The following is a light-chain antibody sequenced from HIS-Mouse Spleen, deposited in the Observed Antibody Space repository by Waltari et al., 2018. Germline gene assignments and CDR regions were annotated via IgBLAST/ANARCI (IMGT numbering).Light chain of an antibody. V-gene: IGLV2-14*02. Sequence: QSALTQPASVSGSPGQSITISCTGTSSDVGSYNLVSWYQQHPGKAPKLMIYEGSKRPSGVSKRFSGSKSGNTASLTISGLQAEDEADYYCSSYTSSSFNVVFGGGTKLTVL. CDR2: EGS. CDR1: SSDVGSYNL. J-gene: IGLJ2*01. CDR3: SSYTSSSFNVV.